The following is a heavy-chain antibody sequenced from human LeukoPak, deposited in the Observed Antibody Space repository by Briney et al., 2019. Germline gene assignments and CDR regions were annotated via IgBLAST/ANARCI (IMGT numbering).Heavy chain of an antibody. J-gene: IGHJ6*03. CDR1: GGSISSGSYY. CDR2: IYTSGST. Sequence: SQTLSLTCTVSGGSISSGSYYWSWIRQPAGKGLEWIGRIYTSGSTNYNPSLKSRLTLSVDTSKNQFSLKLSSVTAADTAVYYCARDLIQLWLGGYYYYMDVWGKGTTVTVSS. V-gene: IGHV4-61*02. CDR3: ARDLIQLWLGGYYYYMDV. D-gene: IGHD5-18*01.